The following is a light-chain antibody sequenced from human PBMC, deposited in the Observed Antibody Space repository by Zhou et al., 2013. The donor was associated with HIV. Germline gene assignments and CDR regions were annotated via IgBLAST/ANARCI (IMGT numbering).Light chain of an antibody. CDR2: KAS. CDR1: QSIRNW. V-gene: IGKV1-5*03. J-gene: IGKJ1*01. CDR3: QQYNSYSAWT. Sequence: DIQMTQSPSTLSASVGDRVTITCRASQSIRNWLAWYQQKPGKAPKLLIYKASSLETGVPSRFSGSGSGIEFTLTISSLQPDDFATYYCQQYNSYSAWTFGQGTKVEIK.